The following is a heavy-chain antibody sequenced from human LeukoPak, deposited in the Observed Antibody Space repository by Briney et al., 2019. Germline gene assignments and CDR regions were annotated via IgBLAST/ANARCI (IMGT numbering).Heavy chain of an antibody. J-gene: IGHJ4*02. CDR2: IYTSGST. V-gene: IGHV4-61*02. D-gene: IGHD3-22*01. CDR3: ARTIYDSSGYYGSAFDY. Sequence: SETLSLTCTVSGGSISSGSYYWSWIRQPAGKGLEWIGRIYTSGSTNYNPSLKSRVTISVDTSKNQFSLKLSSVTAADTAVYYCARTIYDSSGYYGSAFDYWGQGTLVTVSS. CDR1: GGSISSGSYY.